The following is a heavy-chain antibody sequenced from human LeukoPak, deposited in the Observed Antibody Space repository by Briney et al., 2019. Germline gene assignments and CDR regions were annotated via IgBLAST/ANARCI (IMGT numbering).Heavy chain of an antibody. CDR3: ATGAYCDH. CDR1: GVTFCKYS. CDR2: ISDTGDST. V-gene: IGHV3-23*01. J-gene: IGHJ4*02. Sequence: GAPRHSRAAPGVTFCKYSMTWVRPGPGEGLEWVSTISDTGDSTYYADSVKGRFTISRDNSENTLYLQMNGLRAEDTAIYFCATGAYCDHWGQGTLVTVSS.